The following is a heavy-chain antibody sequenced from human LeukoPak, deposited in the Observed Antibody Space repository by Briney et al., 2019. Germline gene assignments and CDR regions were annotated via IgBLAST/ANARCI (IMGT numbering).Heavy chain of an antibody. J-gene: IGHJ4*02. CDR2: IYHSGST. CDR1: GGSISSSSYY. CDR3: ARDGQEYDTGFFDY. D-gene: IGHD1-1*01. V-gene: IGHV4-39*07. Sequence: SETLSLTCTVSGGSISSSSYYWGWIRQPPGKGLEWIGSIYHSGSTYYNPSLKSRVTISVDTSKNQFSLKLSSVTAADTAVYYCARDGQEYDTGFFDYWGQGTLVTVSS.